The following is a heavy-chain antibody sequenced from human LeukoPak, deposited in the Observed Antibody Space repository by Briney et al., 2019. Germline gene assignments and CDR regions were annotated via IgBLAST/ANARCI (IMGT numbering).Heavy chain of an antibody. CDR1: GDSVSSNSAA. CDR2: RYYRSKWYN. Sequence: SQTLSLTCAISGDSVSSNSAAWNWIRQSPSRGLEWLGRRYYRSKWYNDYAVSVKSRITINPDTSKNQFSLQLNSVTPEDTAVYYCARVGGYSSSWTFDYWGQGTLVTVSS. CDR3: ARVGGYSSSWTFDY. V-gene: IGHV6-1*01. J-gene: IGHJ4*02. D-gene: IGHD6-13*01.